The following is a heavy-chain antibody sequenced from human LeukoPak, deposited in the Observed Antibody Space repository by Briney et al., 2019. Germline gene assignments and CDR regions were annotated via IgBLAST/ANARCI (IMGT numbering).Heavy chain of an antibody. CDR1: GFTFSSYW. CDR3: AKDYDGYDSSGYYPHSFDY. D-gene: IGHD3-22*01. CDR2: ISGSGGST. Sequence: PGGSLRLSCAASGFTFSSYWMSWVRQAPGKGLEWVSAISGSGGSTYYADSVKGRFTISRDNSKNTLYLQMNSLRAEDTAVYYCAKDYDGYDSSGYYPHSFDYWGQGTLVTVSS. J-gene: IGHJ4*02. V-gene: IGHV3-23*01.